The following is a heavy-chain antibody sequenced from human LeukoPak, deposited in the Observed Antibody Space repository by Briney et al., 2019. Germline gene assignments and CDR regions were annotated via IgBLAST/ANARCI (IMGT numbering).Heavy chain of an antibody. CDR3: ARAGGLYDAFDI. V-gene: IGHV1-46*01. CDR1: GYTFTSYY. Sequence: ASVKVSCKASGYTFTSYYMHWVRQAPGQGLEWMGIINPSGGSTSYAQKFQGRVTMTRDMSTSTVYMELSSLRAEDTAVYYCARAGGLYDAFDIWGQGTMVTVSS. J-gene: IGHJ3*02. CDR2: INPSGGST. D-gene: IGHD3-16*02.